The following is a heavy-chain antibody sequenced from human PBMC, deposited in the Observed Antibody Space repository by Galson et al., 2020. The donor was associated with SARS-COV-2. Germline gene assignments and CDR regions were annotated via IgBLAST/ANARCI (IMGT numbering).Heavy chain of an antibody. Sequence: GSLRLSCTASGFVFNNYCMNWVRQGPGKGLEWVSGSIGSGTTINYADSGKGRSTISRDNTKNTLYLEMSSLKIEDTLIYYCVGLGVTTKWGPGTLDTGS. CDR1: GFVFNNYC. CDR3: VGLGVTTK. CDR2: SIGSGTTI. V-gene: IGHV3-23*01. J-gene: IGHJ4*01. D-gene: IGHD1-26*01.